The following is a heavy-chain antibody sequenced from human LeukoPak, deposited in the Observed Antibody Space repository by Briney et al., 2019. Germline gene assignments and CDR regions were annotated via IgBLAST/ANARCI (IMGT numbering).Heavy chain of an antibody. Sequence: ATVKVSCKASGYTFTSYGISWVRQAPGQGLEWMGWITPYNGNTNYAQKLQGRVTMTTDTSTSTACMELRSLRSDDTAVYYCARAVPPNLEWFYYWGQGTLVTVSS. V-gene: IGHV1-18*01. CDR2: ITPYNGNT. CDR1: GYTFTSYG. J-gene: IGHJ4*02. D-gene: IGHD3-3*01. CDR3: ARAVPPNLEWFYY.